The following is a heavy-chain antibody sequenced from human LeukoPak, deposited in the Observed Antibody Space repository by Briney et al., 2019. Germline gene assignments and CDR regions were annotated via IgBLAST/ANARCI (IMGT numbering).Heavy chain of an antibody. CDR2: IRSNLYGGTP. J-gene: IGHJ4*02. V-gene: IGHV3-49*04. CDR1: GFTIGDYA. CDR3: TRDQTPYY. Sequence: GGSLRLSCTASGFTIGDYAMTWVRQAPGKGLEWVGFIRSNLYGGTPEYAASVKGRFTISRDDSNSIAYLEMDSLKTDDTAVYYCTRDQTPYYWGQGTLVTVSS.